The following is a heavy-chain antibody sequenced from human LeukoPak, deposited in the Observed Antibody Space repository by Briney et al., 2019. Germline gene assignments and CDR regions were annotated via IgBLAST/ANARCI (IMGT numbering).Heavy chain of an antibody. D-gene: IGHD4-23*01. CDR3: ARGLRWLPGDY. CDR1: GGSFSGYY. CDR2: INHSGST. J-gene: IGHJ4*02. Sequence: SETLSLTCAVYGGSFSGYYWSWIRQPPGKGLEWIGEINHSGSTNYNPSLKSRVTISVDTSKNQFSLKLSSVTAADTAVYYCARGLRWLPGDYWGQGTLATVSS. V-gene: IGHV4-34*01.